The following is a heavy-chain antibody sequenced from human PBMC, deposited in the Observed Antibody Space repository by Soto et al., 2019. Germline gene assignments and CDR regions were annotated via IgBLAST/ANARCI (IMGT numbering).Heavy chain of an antibody. V-gene: IGHV1-69*01. CDR2: IIPIFGTA. J-gene: IGHJ3*02. CDR1: GGTFSSYA. Sequence: QVQLVQSGAEVKKPGSSVKVSCKASGGTFSSYAISWVRQAPGQGLEWMGGIIPIFGTANYAQKFKGRVTITADESTSTAYMELSSLRSEDTAVYYCARPQYCTNGVCLHDAFDIWGQGTMVTVSS. CDR3: ARPQYCTNGVCLHDAFDI. D-gene: IGHD2-8*01.